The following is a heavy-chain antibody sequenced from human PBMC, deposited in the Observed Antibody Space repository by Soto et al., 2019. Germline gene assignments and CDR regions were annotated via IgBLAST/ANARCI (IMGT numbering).Heavy chain of an antibody. CDR2: ISSNGGST. J-gene: IGHJ4*02. D-gene: IGHD3-9*01. V-gene: IGHV3-64D*08. CDR3: VKDGFTFFDILAPPRAPKYYFDY. CDR1: GFNFSSYA. Sequence: PGGSLRLSCSASGFNFSSYAMHWVRQAPGKGLEYVSAISSNGGSTYYADSVKGRFTISRDNSKNTLYLQMSSLRAEDTAVYYCVKDGFTFFDILAPPRAPKYYFDYWGQGTLVTVSS.